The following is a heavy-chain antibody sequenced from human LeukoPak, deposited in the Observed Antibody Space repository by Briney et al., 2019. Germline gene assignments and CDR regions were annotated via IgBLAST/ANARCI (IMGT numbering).Heavy chain of an antibody. J-gene: IGHJ5*02. Sequence: PSETLSLTRTVSGGSISSYYWSWIRQPPGKGLEWIGYIYYSGSTNYNPSLKSRVTISVDTSKNQFSLKLSSVTAADTAVYYCARDISVAAAGSWFDPWGQGTLVTVSS. CDR2: IYYSGST. V-gene: IGHV4-59*01. CDR1: GGSISSYY. CDR3: ARDISVAAAGSWFDP. D-gene: IGHD6-13*01.